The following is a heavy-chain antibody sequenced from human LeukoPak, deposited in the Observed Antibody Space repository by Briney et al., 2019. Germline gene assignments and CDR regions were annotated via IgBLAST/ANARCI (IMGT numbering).Heavy chain of an antibody. CDR1: GFSFSSYS. Sequence: PGGSLRLSCAASGFSFSSYSIYWIRQAPGKGLELVAHISHSSSNIDYADSVKGRFTVSRDNAKNSLYLQMNSLRVEDTAVYYCARDSSSWYGGYWGQGTLVTVSS. CDR3: ARDSSSWYGGY. J-gene: IGHJ4*02. V-gene: IGHV3-48*01. CDR2: ISHSSSNI. D-gene: IGHD6-13*01.